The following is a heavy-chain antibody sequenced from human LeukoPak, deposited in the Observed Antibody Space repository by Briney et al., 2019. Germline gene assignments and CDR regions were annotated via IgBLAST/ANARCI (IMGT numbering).Heavy chain of an antibody. D-gene: IGHD1-14*01. CDR1: GFTFSSYG. V-gene: IGHV3-33*01. CDR3: ARDSGGPWHYYYMDV. J-gene: IGHJ6*03. CDR2: IWYDGGNK. Sequence: QPGRSLRLSCAASGFTFSSYGMHWVRQAPGKGLEWVAVIWYDGGNKYYADSVKGRFTISRDNSKNTLYLQMNSLRAEDTAVYYCARDSGGPWHYYYMDVWGKGTTVTVSS.